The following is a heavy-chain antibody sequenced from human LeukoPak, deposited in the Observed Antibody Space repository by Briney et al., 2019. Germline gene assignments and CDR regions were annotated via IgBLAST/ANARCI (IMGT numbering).Heavy chain of an antibody. CDR2: ISAYNGNT. D-gene: IGHD6-19*01. J-gene: IGHJ4*02. V-gene: IGHV1-18*01. CDR1: GYTFTSYG. Sequence: GASVKVSCKASGYTFTSYGISWVRQAPGQGLEWMGWISAYNGNTNYAQKLQGRVTMTTDTSTSTAYMELRSLRSDDTAVYYCARAADSHSSGWLIDYWGQGTLVTVSS. CDR3: ARAADSHSSGWLIDY.